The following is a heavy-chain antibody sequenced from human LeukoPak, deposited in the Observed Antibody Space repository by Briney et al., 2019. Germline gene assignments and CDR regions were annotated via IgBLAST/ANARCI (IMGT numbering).Heavy chain of an antibody. CDR2: ISYDGSNK. CDR1: GFTFSSYC. J-gene: IGHJ4*02. V-gene: IGHV3-30*18. D-gene: IGHD6-19*01. Sequence: PGGSLRLSCAASGFTFSSYCMHWVRQAPGKGLEWVAVISYDGSNKYYAVSVKGRFTISRDNSKNTLYLQMNSVRAEDTAVYYCAKAEIAVAGFDYWGQGTLVTVSS. CDR3: AKAEIAVAGFDY.